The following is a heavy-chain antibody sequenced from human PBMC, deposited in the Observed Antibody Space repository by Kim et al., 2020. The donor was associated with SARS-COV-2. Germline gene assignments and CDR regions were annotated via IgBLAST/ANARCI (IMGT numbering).Heavy chain of an antibody. CDR2: INTYYGKT. D-gene: IGHD2-2*02. J-gene: IGHJ5*02. V-gene: IGHV1-18*01. Sequence: ASVNVSCKTSGYTFTNYGINWVRQAPGQGLQWMGRINTYYGKTNYAQHFQGRVTMTTDTSTSTVYMELSSLRSDDTAVYYCARDQTILTTGTKYNWFDPWGQGTLVTVSS. CDR3: ARDQTILTTGTKYNWFDP. CDR1: GYTFTNYG.